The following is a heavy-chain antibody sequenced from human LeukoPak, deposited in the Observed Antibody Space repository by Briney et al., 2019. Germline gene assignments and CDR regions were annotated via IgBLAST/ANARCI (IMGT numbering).Heavy chain of an antibody. Sequence: ASVKVSCKASGHTFTSYGISWVRQAPGQGPEWMGWISAYNGNTNYAQKFQGRVTMTTDTSTSTAYMELRSLRSDDTAVYYCARDRKQWLVRDYYGMDVWGQGTTVTVSS. D-gene: IGHD6-19*01. V-gene: IGHV1-18*01. J-gene: IGHJ6*02. CDR3: ARDRKQWLVRDYYGMDV. CDR2: ISAYNGNT. CDR1: GHTFTSYG.